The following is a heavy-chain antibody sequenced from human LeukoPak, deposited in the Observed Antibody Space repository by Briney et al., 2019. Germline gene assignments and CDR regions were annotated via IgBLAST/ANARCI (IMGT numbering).Heavy chain of an antibody. J-gene: IGHJ5*01. V-gene: IGHV3-53*01. D-gene: IGHD3-10*01. Sequence: GGSLRLSCAASGFTVSGNHMSWVRQAPGKGLEWVSVIYSSGGTYYPDSVKGQFTIFRDNSKNTVYLQMNTLRAEDTAVYFCAGLGSYYWFDSWGQGTLVTVSS. CDR3: AGLGSYYWFDS. CDR1: GFTVSGNH. CDR2: IYSSGGT.